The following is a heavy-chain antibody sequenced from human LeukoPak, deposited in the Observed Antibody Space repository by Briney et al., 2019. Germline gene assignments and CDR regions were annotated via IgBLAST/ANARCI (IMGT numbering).Heavy chain of an antibody. D-gene: IGHD1-26*01. Sequence: GGSLRLSCAASGFTFSSYGMHWVRQAPGKGLEWVAVIWYDGSNRYYADSVKGRFTISRDNSKNTLYLQLNSLRAEDTAVYYCARGKREVLNTRVFDYWGQGTLVAVSS. CDR3: ARGKREVLNTRVFDY. J-gene: IGHJ4*02. V-gene: IGHV3-33*01. CDR2: IWYDGSNR. CDR1: GFTFSSYG.